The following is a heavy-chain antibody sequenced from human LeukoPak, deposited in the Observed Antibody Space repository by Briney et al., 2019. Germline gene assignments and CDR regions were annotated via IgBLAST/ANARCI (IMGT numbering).Heavy chain of an antibody. D-gene: IGHD2-15*01. Sequence: ASETLSLTCIVSGGSISSGGHYWGWIRQPPGKGLEWIGSIYYSGSTYYNPSLNNRVTIFIDMSKNQFSLRLNSVTATDTAVYYCARLVRGGGSCPAEFDYWGQGTLVTVSS. J-gene: IGHJ4*02. CDR2: IYYSGST. V-gene: IGHV4-39*01. CDR1: GGSISSGGHY. CDR3: ARLVRGGGSCPAEFDY.